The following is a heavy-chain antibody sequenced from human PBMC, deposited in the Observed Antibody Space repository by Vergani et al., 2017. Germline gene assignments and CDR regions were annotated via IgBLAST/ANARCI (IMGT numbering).Heavy chain of an antibody. J-gene: IGHJ4*02. Sequence: QVQLVQSGAEVKKPGASVKVSCKASGYTFTGYYMHWVRQAPGQGLEWMGWINPNSDGTNYAQKFQGRVTMTRDTSISTAYMELSRLRSDDTAVYYCARGRDRSGSISLGYWGQGTLVTVSS. CDR1: GYTFTGYY. V-gene: IGHV1-2*02. CDR2: INPNSDGT. CDR3: ARGRDRSGSISLGY. D-gene: IGHD3-10*01.